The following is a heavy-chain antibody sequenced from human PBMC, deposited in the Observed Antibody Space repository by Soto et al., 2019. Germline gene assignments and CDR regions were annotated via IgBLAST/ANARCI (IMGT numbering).Heavy chain of an antibody. V-gene: IGHV1-2*02. CDR2: INPNSGGT. Sequence: ASVKGSCKASGYTFTGYYMHWVRQAPGQGLEWMGWINPNSGGTNYAQKFQGRVTMTRDTSISTAYMELSRLRSDDTAVYYCARDSGWYEGYYYGMDVWGQGTTVTVSS. CDR1: GYTFTGYY. CDR3: ARDSGWYEGYYYGMDV. D-gene: IGHD6-19*01. J-gene: IGHJ6*02.